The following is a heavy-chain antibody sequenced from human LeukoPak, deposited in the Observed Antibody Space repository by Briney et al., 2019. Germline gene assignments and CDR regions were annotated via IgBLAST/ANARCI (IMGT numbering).Heavy chain of an antibody. CDR2: ISWNSGSI. CDR1: GFTFDDYA. Sequence: GRSLRLSRAASGFTFDDYAMHWVRQAPGKGLEWVSGISWNSGSIGYADSVKGRFTISRDNAKNSLYLQMNSLRAEDTDLYYCARNRNYYDSSGYFGAFDIWGQGTMVTVSS. D-gene: IGHD3-22*01. J-gene: IGHJ3*02. CDR3: ARNRNYYDSSGYFGAFDI. V-gene: IGHV3-9*01.